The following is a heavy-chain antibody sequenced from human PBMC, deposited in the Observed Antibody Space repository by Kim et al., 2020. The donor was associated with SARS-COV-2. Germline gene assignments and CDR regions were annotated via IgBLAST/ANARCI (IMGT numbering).Heavy chain of an antibody. CDR3: ARDLQRYSYGSYYYYGMDV. Sequence: SVKVSCKASGGTFSSYAISWVRQAPGQGLEWMGGIIPIFGTANYAQKFQGRVTITADESTSTAYMELSSLRSEDTAVYYCARDLQRYSYGSYYYYGMDVWGQGTTVTVSS. D-gene: IGHD5-18*01. CDR1: GGTFSSYA. J-gene: IGHJ6*02. V-gene: IGHV1-69*13. CDR2: IIPIFGTA.